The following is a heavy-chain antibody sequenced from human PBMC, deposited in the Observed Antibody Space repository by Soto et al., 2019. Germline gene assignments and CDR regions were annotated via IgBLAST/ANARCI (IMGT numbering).Heavy chain of an antibody. V-gene: IGHV1-46*01. CDR3: ARDRVPVETVMIGWFDP. Sequence: ASVKVSCKASGYTFTRYHIHWVRQAPGQGLEWLGMINPGGGRTTYAQKIQGRVTMTRDTSTRTVYMELSSLRSEDTAAYYCARDRVPVETVMIGWFDPWGQGTLVTVSS. D-gene: IGHD5-18*01. CDR1: GYTFTRYH. J-gene: IGHJ5*02. CDR2: INPGGGRT.